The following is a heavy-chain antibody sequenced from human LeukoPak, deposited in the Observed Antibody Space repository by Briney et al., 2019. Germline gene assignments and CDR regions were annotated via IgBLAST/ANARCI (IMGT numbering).Heavy chain of an antibody. CDR3: AKDMGSSGWYPDYYFDY. J-gene: IGHJ4*02. D-gene: IGHD6-19*01. V-gene: IGHV3-9*01. Sequence: GGSLRLSCAASGFTFDDYAMHWVRQAPGKGLEWVSGISWNSGSIGYADSVKGRFTISRDNAKNSLYLPMNSLRAEDTALYYCAKDMGSSGWYPDYYFDYWGQGTLVTVSS. CDR2: ISWNSGSI. CDR1: GFTFDDYA.